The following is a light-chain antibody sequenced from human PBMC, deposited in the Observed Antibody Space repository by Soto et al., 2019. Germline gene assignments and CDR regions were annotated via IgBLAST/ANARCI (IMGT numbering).Light chain of an antibody. CDR2: AAS. V-gene: IGKV1-17*03. CDR1: QGINSY. J-gene: IGKJ4*01. CDR3: LQYSGYVPA. Sequence: DIQMTQSPSVMSASVGDRVTITCRASQGINSYLAWFQQKPGKLPNRLIYAASDLESGVPSRFSGSGFGTEFTLTISSLQSEDFATYYCLQYSGYVPAFGGGTKVEIK.